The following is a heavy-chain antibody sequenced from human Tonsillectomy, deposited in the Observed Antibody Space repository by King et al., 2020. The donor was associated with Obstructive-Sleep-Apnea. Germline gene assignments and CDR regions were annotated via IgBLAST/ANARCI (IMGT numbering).Heavy chain of an antibody. J-gene: IGHJ5*02. D-gene: IGHD6-13*01. CDR2: IYYSGST. CDR3: ARDYRPGIAAAGSWFDP. V-gene: IGHV4-39*07. CDR1: GGSISSSSYY. Sequence: QLQESGPGLVKPSETLSLTCTVSGGSISSSSYYWGWIRQPPGKGLEWIGSIYYSGSTYYNPSLKSRVTISVDTSKNQFSLKLSSVTAADTAVYYCARDYRPGIAAAGSWFDPWGQGTLVTVSS.